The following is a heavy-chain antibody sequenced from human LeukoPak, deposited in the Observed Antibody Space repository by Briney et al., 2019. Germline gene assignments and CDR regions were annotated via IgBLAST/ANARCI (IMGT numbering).Heavy chain of an antibody. CDR3: ARDLGYSSGWSGFDP. Sequence: GGSLRLSCAASGFTFSSYAMSWVRQAPGKGLKWVSVIWSAGNTYYADSVKGRFTISRDGSKNTVYLQMNSLRAEDTAVYYCARDLGYSSGWSGFDPWGQGTLVTVSS. V-gene: IGHV3-66*01. D-gene: IGHD6-19*01. CDR1: GFTFSSYA. J-gene: IGHJ5*02. CDR2: IWSAGNT.